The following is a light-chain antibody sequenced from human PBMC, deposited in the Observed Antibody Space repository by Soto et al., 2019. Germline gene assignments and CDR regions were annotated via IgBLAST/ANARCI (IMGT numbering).Light chain of an antibody. CDR2: GGT. CDR1: SSDVGSYNL. V-gene: IGLV2-23*01. J-gene: IGLJ1*01. CDR3: CSYAGITTYYV. Sequence: QSALTQPASVSGSPGQSITISCTGTSSDVGSYNLVSWYQQHPGEAPKLMIYGGTKRPSGVSNRFSGSKSGKTASLTISGLQAEDEADYYCCSYAGITTYYVFGTGTKVTVL.